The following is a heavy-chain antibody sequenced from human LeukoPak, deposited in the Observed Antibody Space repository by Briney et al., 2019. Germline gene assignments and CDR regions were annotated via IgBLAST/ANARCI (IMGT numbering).Heavy chain of an antibody. V-gene: IGHV3-21*01. CDR3: ARDAQWLVPEGYYYYMDV. CDR1: GFTFSRHN. Sequence: GGSLRLSCAGSGFTFSRHNVNWFRQAPGKGLERVSSISSRSSYIFYADSVKGRFTISRDNAKNSLYLQMNSLGAEDTAVYYCARDAQWLVPEGYYYYMDVWGKGTTVTVSS. D-gene: IGHD6-19*01. CDR2: ISSRSSYI. J-gene: IGHJ6*03.